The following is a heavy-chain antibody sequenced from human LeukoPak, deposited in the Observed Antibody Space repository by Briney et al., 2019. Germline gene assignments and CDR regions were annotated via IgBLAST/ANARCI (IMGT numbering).Heavy chain of an antibody. CDR3: ARHILYSNYVFDS. V-gene: IGHV4-34*01. CDR2: INHSGST. Sequence: PSETLSLTCAVYGGSFSGYYWSWIRQPPGKGLEWIGEINHSGSTNYNPSLKSRVTISVDTSKNQFSLKLSSVTAADTAVYYCARHILYSNYVFDSWGQGILVTVAS. D-gene: IGHD4-4*01. J-gene: IGHJ4*02. CDR1: GGSFSGYY.